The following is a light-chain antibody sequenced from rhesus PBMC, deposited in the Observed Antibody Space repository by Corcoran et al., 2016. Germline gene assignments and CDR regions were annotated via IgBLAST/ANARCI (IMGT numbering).Light chain of an antibody. CDR3: QHGYGTPLT. CDR2: KAS. J-gene: IGKJ4*01. V-gene: IGKV1-74*01. CDR1: ENVNKD. Sequence: DIQMTQSPSSLAASVGDRVTITCRARENVNKDLNWYQQKPGKTPKLLIYKASTLQRWVPSRFSGSGSGTDYTFTISSLQPEDVAIYYCQHGYGTPLTFGGGTKVELK.